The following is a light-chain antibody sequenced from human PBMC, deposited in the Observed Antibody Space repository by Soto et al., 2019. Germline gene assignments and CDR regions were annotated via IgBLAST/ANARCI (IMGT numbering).Light chain of an antibody. V-gene: IGKV3-15*01. CDR2: GAS. CDR3: QQYNNWPRT. Sequence: EIVMTQSPATLSVSPGERATLSCRASQSVSTNLAWYRQKPGQAPRLLIYGASTRATGIPARFSGSGSGTEFTLTISSLKSEDFAVYYCQQYNNWPRTFGQGTKVEIK. J-gene: IGKJ1*01. CDR1: QSVSTN.